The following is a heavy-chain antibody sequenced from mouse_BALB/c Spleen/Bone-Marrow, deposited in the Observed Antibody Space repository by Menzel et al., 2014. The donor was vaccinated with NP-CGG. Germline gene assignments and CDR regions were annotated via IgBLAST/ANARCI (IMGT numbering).Heavy chain of an antibody. CDR2: IDPYYGGT. J-gene: IGHJ1*01. CDR1: GYSFTGYN. Sequence: VQLQQSGPELEKPGASVKISCKAPGYSFTGYNMNWVKQSNGKSLEWIGNIDPYYGGTSYDQKFKGKATLTVDKSSSTAYMQLKSLTSEDSAVYYCATYGYSYWYFDVWGAGTTVTVSS. V-gene: IGHV1-39*01. D-gene: IGHD1-1*01. CDR3: ATYGYSYWYFDV.